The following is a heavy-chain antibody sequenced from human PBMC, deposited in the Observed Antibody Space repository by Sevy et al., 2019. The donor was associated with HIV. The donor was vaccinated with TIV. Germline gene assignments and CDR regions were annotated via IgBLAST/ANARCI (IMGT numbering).Heavy chain of an antibody. V-gene: IGHV1-46*01. CDR1: GYTFTTYF. CDR3: ARLSRPNNYVVDS. J-gene: IGHJ5*01. CDR2: INPSNGYT. Sequence: ASVKVSCKASGYTFTTYFLYWVRQAPRQGLEWMAIINPSNGYTNYAQKFQDRLIVTRDTSTSTVYVEMSSLTSEDTAVYFCARLSRPNNYVVDSWGQGTLVTVSS. D-gene: IGHD4-4*01.